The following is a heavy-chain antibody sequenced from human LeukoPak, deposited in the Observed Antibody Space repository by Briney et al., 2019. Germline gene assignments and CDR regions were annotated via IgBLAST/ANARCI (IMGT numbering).Heavy chain of an antibody. Sequence: ASVTVSCKASGGTFSSYAISWVRQAPGQGLEWMGGIIPIFGTANYAQKFQGRVTITTDESTSTAYMELSSLRSEDTAVYYCARVVRPIFGVVTEYYFDYWGQGTLVTVSS. CDR1: GGTFSSYA. CDR3: ARVVRPIFGVVTEYYFDY. D-gene: IGHD3-3*01. J-gene: IGHJ4*02. CDR2: IIPIFGTA. V-gene: IGHV1-69*05.